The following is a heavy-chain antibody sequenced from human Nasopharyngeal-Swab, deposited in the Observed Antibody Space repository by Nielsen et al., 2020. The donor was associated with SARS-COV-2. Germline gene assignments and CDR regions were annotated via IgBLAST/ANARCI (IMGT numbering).Heavy chain of an antibody. CDR1: GFTFDDYG. D-gene: IGHD3-22*01. CDR2: INWNGGST. Sequence: GESLKISCAASGFTFDDYGMSWVRQAPGKGLEWVSGINWNGGSTGYADSVKGRFTTSRDNAKNSLYLQMNSLRAEDTALYHCAREHYYDSSGYYYYGMDVWGQGTTVTVSS. CDR3: AREHYYDSSGYYYYGMDV. V-gene: IGHV3-20*01. J-gene: IGHJ6*02.